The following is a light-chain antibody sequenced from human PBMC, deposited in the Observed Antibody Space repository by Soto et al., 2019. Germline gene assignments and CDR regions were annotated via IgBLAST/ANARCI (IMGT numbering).Light chain of an antibody. CDR2: GAS. CDR3: QQYNNWPPIT. J-gene: IGKJ5*01. Sequence: EIVMTQSPATLSVSQGERATLSSRAIQSFGSTLAWYQQKPGQAPRLLIYGASTRATGIPARFSGSGSGTEFTLTISSLQSEDFAVYYCQQYNNWPPITFGQGTRLEIK. V-gene: IGKV3-15*01. CDR1: QSFGST.